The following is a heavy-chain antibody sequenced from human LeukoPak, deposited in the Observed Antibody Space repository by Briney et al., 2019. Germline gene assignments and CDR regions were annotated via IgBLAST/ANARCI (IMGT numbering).Heavy chain of an antibody. J-gene: IGHJ4*02. D-gene: IGHD5-24*01. CDR3: ARRGNGYSYFDY. CDR2: IYYTGST. CDR1: GGSISSSSYY. Sequence: PSETLSLTCTASGGSISSSSYYWGWIRQPPGKGLEWIGSIYYTGSTYYNPSLKSRVTISVDTSKNQFSLKLNSVTAADTAVYYCARRGNGYSYFDYWGQGTLVTVSS. V-gene: IGHV4-39*01.